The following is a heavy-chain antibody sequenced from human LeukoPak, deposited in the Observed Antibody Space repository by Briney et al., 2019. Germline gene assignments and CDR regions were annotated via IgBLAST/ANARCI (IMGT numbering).Heavy chain of an antibody. CDR1: GFTFSSYG. D-gene: IGHD2-21*01. CDR2: IGTSGANT. V-gene: IGHV3-23*01. J-gene: IGHJ4*02. CDR3: AKKSGDHFHFDF. Sequence: LTGGSLRLSCAASGFTFSSYGMGWVRQTPGKGLEWVATIGTSGANTYHADSVKGRFTNSRDNSKSTLYLQMNSLRAEDTAVYHCAKKSGDHFHFDFWGQGTLVTVSS.